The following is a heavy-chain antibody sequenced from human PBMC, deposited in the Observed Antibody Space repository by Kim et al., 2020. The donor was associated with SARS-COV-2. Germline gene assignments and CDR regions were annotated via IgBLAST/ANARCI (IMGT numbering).Heavy chain of an antibody. CDR3: ARVVVNSSSWYRPYYYYYYGMDV. CDR1: GFTFSSYW. J-gene: IGHJ6*02. Sequence: GGSLRLSCVASGFTFSSYWMSWVRQAPGKGLEWVANIKQDGSEKYYVDSVKGRFTISRDNAKNSLYLQMNSLRAEDTAVYYCARVVVNSSSWYRPYYYYYYGMDVWGQGTTVTVSS. V-gene: IGHV3-7*01. D-gene: IGHD6-13*01. CDR2: IKQDGSEK.